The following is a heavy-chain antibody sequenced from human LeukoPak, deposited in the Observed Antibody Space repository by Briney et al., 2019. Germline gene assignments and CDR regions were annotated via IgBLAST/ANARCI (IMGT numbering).Heavy chain of an antibody. Sequence: GGSLRPSCVVSGFTFSNYGFHWVRQAPGKGLEWVAVIWYDGSKKYYADSVKGRFTISRDNSKNTLFLQMNSLRAEDTAVYYCVRDPAVTTPYFDYWGQGTQVTVSS. D-gene: IGHD4-17*01. J-gene: IGHJ4*02. CDR3: VRDPAVTTPYFDY. CDR2: IWYDGSKK. V-gene: IGHV3-33*01. CDR1: GFTFSNYG.